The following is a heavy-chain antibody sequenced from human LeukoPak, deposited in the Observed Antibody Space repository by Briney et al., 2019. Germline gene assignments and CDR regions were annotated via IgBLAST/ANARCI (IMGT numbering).Heavy chain of an antibody. CDR2: IIPIFGTA. Sequence: SVKVSCKASGGTFSSYAISWVRQAPGQGLEWMGGIIPIFGTANYAQKFQGRVTITTDESTSTAYMELSSLRSEGTAVYYCARDGSAGTPVGGYYYYMDVWGKGTTVTVSS. J-gene: IGHJ6*03. V-gene: IGHV1-69*05. CDR3: ARDGSAGTPVGGYYYYMDV. D-gene: IGHD1-1*01. CDR1: GGTFSSYA.